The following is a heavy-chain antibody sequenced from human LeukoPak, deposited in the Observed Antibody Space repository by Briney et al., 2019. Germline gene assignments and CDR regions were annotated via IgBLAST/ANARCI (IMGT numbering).Heavy chain of an antibody. Sequence: GGSLRLSCAASGFTFTTYWMTWVRQAPGKGLEWVSAISASGGSTYYADSVKGRFIISRDNSKNTLYLQMNSLRAEDTAVYYCAKVLRSSGWYVDNWGQGTLVTVSS. CDR3: AKVLRSSGWYVDN. CDR1: GFTFTTYW. CDR2: ISASGGST. D-gene: IGHD6-19*01. J-gene: IGHJ4*02. V-gene: IGHV3-23*01.